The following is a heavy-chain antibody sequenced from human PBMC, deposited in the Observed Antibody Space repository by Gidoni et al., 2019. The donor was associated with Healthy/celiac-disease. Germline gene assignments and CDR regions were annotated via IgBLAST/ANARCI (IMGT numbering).Heavy chain of an antibody. CDR2: IGGSGGST. CDR1: GFTFSCYA. CDR3: AREQRGPPDY. D-gene: IGHD3-10*01. Sequence: EVQLLESGGGLVQPGGSRRLSCAASGFTFSCYARSWVRPAPGKGLAWVSAIGGSGGSTSYADYVKGRFTISRDNSKNTLYLQMNSLRAEDTAVYYCAREQRGPPDYWGQGTLVTVSS. J-gene: IGHJ4*02. V-gene: IGHV3-23*01.